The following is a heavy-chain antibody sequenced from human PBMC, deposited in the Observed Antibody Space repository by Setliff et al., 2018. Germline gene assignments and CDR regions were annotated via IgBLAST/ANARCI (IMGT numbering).Heavy chain of an antibody. CDR1: GGTFTNYG. V-gene: IGHV1-69*05. J-gene: IGHJ6*03. CDR2: TIPLFGTT. D-gene: IGHD5-18*01. Sequence: SVNVSCKASGGTFTNYGVSWVRQAPGQGLEWMGGTIPLFGTTDYAQKFHGRLTIITDESTSTASMELTSLTSDDTAVYYCAREGVDTRSSTDYRYYMDVWGKGTTVTVSS. CDR3: AREGVDTRSSTDYRYYMDV.